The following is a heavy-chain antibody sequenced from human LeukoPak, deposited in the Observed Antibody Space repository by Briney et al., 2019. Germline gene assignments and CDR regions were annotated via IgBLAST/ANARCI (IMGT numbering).Heavy chain of an antibody. CDR3: ARVGRVSIYPSCMDV. CDR2: ISDDGRDT. V-gene: IGHV3-30*04. CDR1: GFTFSTFP. D-gene: IGHD6-6*01. J-gene: IGHJ6*03. Sequence: PGGSLRLSCEASGFTFSTFPMHWVRQTPDKRLEWAAVISDDGRDTYYADSVKGRFTISRDNSKNTLYLQMNSLSPEDTAVVYCARVGRVSIYPSCMDVWGKGTTVTVSS.